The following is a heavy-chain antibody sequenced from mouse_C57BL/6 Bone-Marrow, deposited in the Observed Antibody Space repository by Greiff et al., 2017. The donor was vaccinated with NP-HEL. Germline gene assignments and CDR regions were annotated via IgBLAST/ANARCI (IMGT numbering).Heavy chain of an antibody. CDR2: LHPNSGST. CDR1: GYTFPSSW. CDR3: ARDYGSSPFAY. J-gene: IGHJ3*01. Sequence: QVQLQQPGAALVKPGASVQLSCKASGYTFPSSWLPWVKQRPGPCLEWIVMLHPNSGSTNSNEKFKSKATLTVDKSSSTAYMQLSSLTSEDSAVYYCARDYGSSPFAYWGQGTLVTVSA. D-gene: IGHD1-1*01. V-gene: IGHV1-64*01.